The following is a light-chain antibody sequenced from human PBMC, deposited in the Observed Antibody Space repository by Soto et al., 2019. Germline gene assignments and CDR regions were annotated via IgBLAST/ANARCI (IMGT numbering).Light chain of an antibody. Sequence: EIVLTQSPGTLSLSPGETATLSCWASQTVSSTSLAWYQQKPGLAPRLLIYRTSSRATGIPDRFSGSGSGTDFTLTISSLEPEDFAVYYCHQKGNSLSTFGQGTKVDIK. J-gene: IGKJ1*01. V-gene: IGKV3-20*01. CDR2: RTS. CDR1: QTVSSTS. CDR3: HQKGNSLST.